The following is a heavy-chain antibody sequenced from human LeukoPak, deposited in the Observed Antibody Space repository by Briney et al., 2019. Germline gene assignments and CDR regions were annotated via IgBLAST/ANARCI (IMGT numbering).Heavy chain of an antibody. CDR1: GGTFSSYT. CDR3: AREKDTGYSYGLYFDY. J-gene: IGHJ4*02. V-gene: IGHV1-69*04. D-gene: IGHD5-18*01. CDR2: IIPILGIA. Sequence: ASVKVSCKASGGTFSSYTISWVRQAPGQGLEWMGRIIPILGIANYAQKFQGRVTITADKSTSTAYMELSSLRSEDTAVYYCAREKDTGYSYGLYFDYWGQGTLVTVSP.